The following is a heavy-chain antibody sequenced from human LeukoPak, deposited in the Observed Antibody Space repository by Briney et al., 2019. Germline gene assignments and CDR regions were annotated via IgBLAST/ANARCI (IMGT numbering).Heavy chain of an antibody. D-gene: IGHD3-10*01. CDR2: VSYDGSNK. Sequence: SCKASGYRFTSYSISWVRQAPGQGLEWVALVSYDGSNKDYADSVKGRFTVSRDNSKNTVYLQINSLRAEDTAVYYCAREMGSVYFDYWGQGTLVTVSS. CDR1: GYRFTSYS. V-gene: IGHV3-30*07. CDR3: AREMGSVYFDY. J-gene: IGHJ4*02.